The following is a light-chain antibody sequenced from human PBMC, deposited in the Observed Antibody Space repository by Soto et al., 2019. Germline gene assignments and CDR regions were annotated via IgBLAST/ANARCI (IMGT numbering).Light chain of an antibody. CDR2: GAS. J-gene: IGKJ1*01. CDR3: QQYISSPLT. V-gene: IGKV3-20*01. CDR1: QTVSNNY. Sequence: EVVLTQSPGTLSLSPGERATLSCRASQTVSNNYLAWYQQKPGQAPRLVIYGASNRATGIPDRFSASGSGTDFTLTISRLEPEDFEVYYCQQYISSPLTFGQGTKVDIK.